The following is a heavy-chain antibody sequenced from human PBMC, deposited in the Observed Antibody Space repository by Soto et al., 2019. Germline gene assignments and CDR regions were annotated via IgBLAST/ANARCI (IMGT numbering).Heavy chain of an antibody. CDR2: IIPIFGTA. CDR1: GGTFSSYA. V-gene: IGHV1-69*13. D-gene: IGHD6-13*01. J-gene: IGHJ4*02. Sequence: GASVKVSCKASGGTFSSYAISWVRQAPGQGLEWMGGIIPIFGTANYAQKFQGRVTITADESTSTAYMELSSLRSEDTAVYYCASAPQQLVEFDYWGQGTLVTVSS. CDR3: ASAPQQLVEFDY.